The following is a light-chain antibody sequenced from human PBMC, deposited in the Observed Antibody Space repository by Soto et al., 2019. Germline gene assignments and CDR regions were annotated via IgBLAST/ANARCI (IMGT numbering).Light chain of an antibody. Sequence: QSVLTQPPSLSVAPGQRVTISCTGSSSNIGAGYDVHWYQQLPGTAPKLLIYGNSNRTSGVPDRFSGSKSGTSASLAITGIQAEDEADYYCQYYDRSLSGLVFGGGTKLTVL. CDR3: QYYDRSLSGLV. J-gene: IGLJ3*02. CDR1: SSNIGAGYD. CDR2: GNS. V-gene: IGLV1-40*01.